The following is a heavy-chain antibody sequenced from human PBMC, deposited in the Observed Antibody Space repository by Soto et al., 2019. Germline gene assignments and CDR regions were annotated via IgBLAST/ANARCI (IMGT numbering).Heavy chain of an antibody. J-gene: IGHJ5*02. Sequence: EVQLLESGGGLVQPGGSLRLSCTGSGFTFSSYAMNWVRQAPGKGLECVSTISGSGGTTYYADSVKGRFTLSRDNSKNTLYLQMSSLRAEDTAVYYCAKNGRAAAMYNWFDPWGQGTLVTVSS. CDR3: AKNGRAAAMYNWFDP. CDR1: GFTFSSYA. V-gene: IGHV3-23*01. D-gene: IGHD6-13*01. CDR2: ISGSGGTT.